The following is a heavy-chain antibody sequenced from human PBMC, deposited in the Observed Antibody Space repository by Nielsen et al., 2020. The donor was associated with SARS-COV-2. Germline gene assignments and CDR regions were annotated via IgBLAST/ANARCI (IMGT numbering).Heavy chain of an antibody. V-gene: IGHV3-74*01. CDR1: GFTFSSYW. J-gene: IGHJ6*02. CDR3: AKDRPYGMDV. CDR2: INSDGSST. Sequence: GESLKISCAASGFTFSSYWMHWVRQAPGKGLVWVSRINSDGSSTSYADSVKGRFTISRDNAKNTLYLQMNSLRAEDTAVYYCAKDRPYGMDVWGQGTTVTVSS.